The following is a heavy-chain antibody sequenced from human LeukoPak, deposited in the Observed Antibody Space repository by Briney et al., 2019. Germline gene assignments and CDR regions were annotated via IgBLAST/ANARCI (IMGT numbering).Heavy chain of an antibody. CDR2: ISGRDTNT. CDR1: GFTFSTYG. D-gene: IGHD3-10*01. V-gene: IGHV3-23*01. J-gene: IGHJ4*02. Sequence: GGSLRLSCAASGFTFSTYGMSWVRQAPGKGLEWVSAISGRDTNTYYADSVEGRFTISRDNSKNTLCLQMNSLRAEDTAVYYCARRASVRGVPFDYWGQGTLVTVSS. CDR3: ARRASVRGVPFDY.